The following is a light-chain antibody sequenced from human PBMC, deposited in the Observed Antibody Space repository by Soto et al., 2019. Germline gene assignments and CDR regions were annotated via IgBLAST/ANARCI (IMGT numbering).Light chain of an antibody. Sequence: DIQMTQSPSTLSASVGDRVTITLRASQSISSWLAWYQQKPGKAPKLLIYKASSLESGVPSRFSGTGSGTEFSLTISSLQPEDFATYYCQQFNSYSTFGQGTKVDIK. J-gene: IGKJ1*01. CDR1: QSISSW. CDR3: QQFNSYST. V-gene: IGKV1-5*03. CDR2: KAS.